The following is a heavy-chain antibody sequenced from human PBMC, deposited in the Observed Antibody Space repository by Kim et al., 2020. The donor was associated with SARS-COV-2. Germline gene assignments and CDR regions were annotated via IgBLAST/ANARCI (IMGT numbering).Heavy chain of an antibody. CDR2: IYYSGST. CDR3: ARSLAYCGGDCYSLYYYCMDV. Sequence: SETLSLTCTVSGGSISSYYWSWIRQPPGKGLEWIGYIYYSGSTHYNPSLKSRVTISVDTSKNQFSLKLSSVPAADTAVYYCARSLAYCGGDCYSLYYYCMDVGGQGNTVTVSS. V-gene: IGHV4-59*01. J-gene: IGHJ6*02. D-gene: IGHD2-21*02. CDR1: GGSISSYY.